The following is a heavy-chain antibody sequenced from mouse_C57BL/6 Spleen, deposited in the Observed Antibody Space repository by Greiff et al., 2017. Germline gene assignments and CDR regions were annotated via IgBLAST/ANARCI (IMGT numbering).Heavy chain of an antibody. CDR3: TIWSYCFDY. D-gene: IGHD1-1*02. J-gene: IGHJ2*01. V-gene: IGHV6-3*01. Sequence: EVKLMESGGGLVQPGGSMKLSCVASGFTFSNYWMNWVRQSPEKGLEWVAQIRLKSDNYATHYAESVKGRFTISRDDSKSSVYLQMNNLRSEDTGIYYCTIWSYCFDYWGQGTTLTVSS. CDR2: IRLKSDNYAT. CDR1: GFTFSNYW.